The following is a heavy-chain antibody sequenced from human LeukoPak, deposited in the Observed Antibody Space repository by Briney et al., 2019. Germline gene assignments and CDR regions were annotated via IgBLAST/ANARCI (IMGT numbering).Heavy chain of an antibody. J-gene: IGHJ4*02. D-gene: IGHD2-15*01. Sequence: SETLSLTCTVSGGSISSGDYYWSWIRQPPGKGLEWIGYIYYSGSTCYNPSLKSRVTISVDTSKNQFSLKLSSVTAADTAVYYCARVDVVGEYYFDYWGQGTLVTVSS. V-gene: IGHV4-30-4*01. CDR1: GGSISSGDYY. CDR2: IYYSGST. CDR3: ARVDVVGEYYFDY.